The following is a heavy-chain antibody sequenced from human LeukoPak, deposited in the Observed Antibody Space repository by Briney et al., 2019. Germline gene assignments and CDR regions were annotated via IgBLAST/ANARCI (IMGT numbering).Heavy chain of an antibody. J-gene: IGHJ4*02. Sequence: SETLSLNCAVYGGSFSGYYWSWIRQPPGKGLEWIGEINHGGSTNYNPSLKSRVTISVDTSKNQFSLKLSSVTAADTAVYYCARVGYCSGGSCRGVNFDYWGQGTLVTASS. D-gene: IGHD2-15*01. V-gene: IGHV4-34*01. CDR3: ARVGYCSGGSCRGVNFDY. CDR1: GGSFSGYY. CDR2: INHGGST.